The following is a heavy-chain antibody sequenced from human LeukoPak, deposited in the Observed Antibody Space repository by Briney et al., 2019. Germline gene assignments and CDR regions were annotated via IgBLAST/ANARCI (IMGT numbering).Heavy chain of an antibody. Sequence: GGSLRLSCAASGFTFSSYWMHWVRQAPGKGLVWVSRINSDGSSTSYADSVKGRFTISRDNAKNTLYLQMNSLRAEDTAVYYCAREEGGGDFWSGYFRQNGWFDPWGQGTLVTVSS. V-gene: IGHV3-74*01. CDR2: INSDGSST. CDR1: GFTFSSYW. CDR3: AREEGGGDFWSGYFRQNGWFDP. D-gene: IGHD3-3*01. J-gene: IGHJ5*02.